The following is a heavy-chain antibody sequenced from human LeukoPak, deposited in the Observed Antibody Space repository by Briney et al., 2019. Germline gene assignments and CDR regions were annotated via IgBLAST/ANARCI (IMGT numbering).Heavy chain of an antibody. Sequence: SETLSLTCTVSGDSISSGGHFWSWIRQHPGKGLEWIGYIYYSGSTYYNPSLKSRVNISVDTSKNQFSLRLNSVTAADTAVYYCTRDGPRSSGYPDTWGQGTRVTVSS. CDR2: IYYSGST. V-gene: IGHV4-31*03. CDR3: TRDGPRSSGYPDT. CDR1: GDSISSGGHF. J-gene: IGHJ5*02. D-gene: IGHD3-22*01.